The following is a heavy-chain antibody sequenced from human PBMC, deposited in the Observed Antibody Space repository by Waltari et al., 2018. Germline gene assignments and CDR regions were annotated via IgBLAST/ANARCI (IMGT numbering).Heavy chain of an antibody. CDR1: GGSISSGSYY. V-gene: IGHV4-61*09. CDR3: AREGGSGYHYWFDP. D-gene: IGHD3-22*01. CDR2: IYTSGST. Sequence: QVQLQESGPGLVKPSQTLSLTCTVSGGSISSGSYYWSWIRQPAGKGLEWIGYIYTSGSTNYNPSLKSRVTISVDTSKNQCSLKLSSVTAADTAVYYCAREGGSGYHYWFDPWGQGTLVTVSS. J-gene: IGHJ5*02.